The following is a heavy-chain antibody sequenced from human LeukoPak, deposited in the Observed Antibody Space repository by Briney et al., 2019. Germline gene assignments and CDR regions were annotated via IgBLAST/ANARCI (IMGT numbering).Heavy chain of an antibody. D-gene: IGHD3-3*01. CDR1: GFTFSSYA. Sequence: PGGSLRLSCAASGFTFSSYAMSWVRQAPGKGLEWVSAISGSGGSTYYADSVKGRFTISRDNSKNTLYLQMNSVRAEDTAVYYCAKLKTIFGVVIDYWGQGTLVTVSS. V-gene: IGHV3-23*01. CDR2: ISGSGGST. CDR3: AKLKTIFGVVIDY. J-gene: IGHJ4*02.